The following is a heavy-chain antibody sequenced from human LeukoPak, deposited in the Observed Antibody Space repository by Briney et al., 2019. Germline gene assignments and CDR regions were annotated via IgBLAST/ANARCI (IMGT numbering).Heavy chain of an antibody. Sequence: GGSLRLSCAASEFSVGSNYMTWVRQAPGKGLEWVSLIYSGGSTYYADSVKGRFTTSRDNARNSLSLQMNSLRAEDTAVYYCARDEGFCSGGRYRISGFDYWGQGTLVTVSS. V-gene: IGHV3-66*01. CDR1: EFSVGSNY. CDR3: ARDEGFCSGGRYRISGFDY. J-gene: IGHJ4*02. D-gene: IGHD2-15*01. CDR2: IYSGGST.